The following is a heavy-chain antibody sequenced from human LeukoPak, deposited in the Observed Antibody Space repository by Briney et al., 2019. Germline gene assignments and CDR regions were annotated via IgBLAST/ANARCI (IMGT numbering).Heavy chain of an antibody. J-gene: IGHJ4*02. CDR1: GGSISSGSYY. CDR2: IYTSGST. D-gene: IGHD1-26*01. CDR3: ARVHRPLFSGSSYYFDY. Sequence: SETLSLTCTVSGGSISSGSYYWSWIRQPAVKGLEWIGRIYTSGSTNYNPSLKSRVTISVDTSKNQFSLKLSSVTAADTAVYYCARVHRPLFSGSSYYFDYWGQGTLVTVSS. V-gene: IGHV4-61*02.